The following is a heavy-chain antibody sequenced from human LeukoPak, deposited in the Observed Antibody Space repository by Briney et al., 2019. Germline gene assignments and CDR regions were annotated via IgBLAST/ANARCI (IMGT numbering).Heavy chain of an antibody. CDR3: AKVANYLWSGPDAFDI. CDR2: IRYDGSNK. V-gene: IGHV3-30*02. Sequence: GGSLRLSCAASGFTFSSYGMHWVRQAPGKGLEWVAFIRYDGSNKYYADSVKGRFTISRDNSKNTLYLQMNSLRAEDTAVYYCAKVANYLWSGPDAFDIWGQGTMVTVSS. D-gene: IGHD3-3*01. J-gene: IGHJ3*02. CDR1: GFTFSSYG.